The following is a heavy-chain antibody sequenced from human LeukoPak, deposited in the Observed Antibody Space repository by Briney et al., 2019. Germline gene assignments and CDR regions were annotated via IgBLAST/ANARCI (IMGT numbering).Heavy chain of an antibody. V-gene: IGHV1-69*05. Sequence: SVKVSCKASGGTFSSYAISWVRQAPGQGLEWMGRIIPIFGTANYAQKFQGRVTITTDESTSTAYMELSSLRSEDTAVYYCARAGSLGSGGSCFDYWGQGTQVTVSS. J-gene: IGHJ4*02. CDR1: GGTFSSYA. D-gene: IGHD2-15*01. CDR2: IIPIFGTA. CDR3: ARAGSLGSGGSCFDY.